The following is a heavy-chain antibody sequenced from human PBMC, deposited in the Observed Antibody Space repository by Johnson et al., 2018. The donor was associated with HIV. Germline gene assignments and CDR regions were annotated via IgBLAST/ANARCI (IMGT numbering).Heavy chain of an antibody. CDR3: AVGIQLWFASEGDAFDI. D-gene: IGHD5-18*01. CDR2: ISHNGGTE. J-gene: IGHJ3*02. CDR1: GFTFSSYG. V-gene: IGHV3-30*19. Sequence: QVQLEESGGGVVHPGRSLRLSCVGSGFTFSSYGMHWVRQAPGKGLDWVAFISHNGGTEYSADSVKGRFTISRENAKNTLYLQMNYLTPEDPAMYYCAVGIQLWFASEGDAFDIWGQGTVAIVSS.